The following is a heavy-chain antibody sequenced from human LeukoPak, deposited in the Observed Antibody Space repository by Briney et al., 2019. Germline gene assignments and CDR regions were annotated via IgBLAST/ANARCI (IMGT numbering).Heavy chain of an antibody. CDR2: LNPNTLVT. J-gene: IGHJ6*02. CDR3: ARKDGGRDGMDV. V-gene: IGHV1-2*02. CDR1: GYTFTSYY. D-gene: IGHD4-23*01. Sequence: EASVKVSCKASGYTFTSYYMHWVRQAPGQGLEWMGWLNPNTLVTNYAQHFQGRVSMTWDTSISTGYMDLHSLTSDDTAVYYCARKDGGRDGMDVWGQGTTVTVSS.